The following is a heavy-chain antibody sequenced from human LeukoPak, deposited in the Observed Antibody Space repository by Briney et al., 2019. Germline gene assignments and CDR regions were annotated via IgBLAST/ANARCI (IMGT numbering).Heavy chain of an antibody. CDR1: GNSISKYA. D-gene: IGHD3-16*01. CDR2: IIPIFGTA. CDR3: TTRACHAGGCSSSFYYYYGLHF. Sequence: ASVKVSCKASGNSISKYAVSWVRQAPGQGFEWMGGIIPIFGTADYAQKFQGRVTITADQSTSTTYMALSSLKSEDTATYYCTTRACHAGGCSSSFYYYYGLHFWGQGTTVSVSS. J-gene: IGHJ6*02. V-gene: IGHV1-69*13.